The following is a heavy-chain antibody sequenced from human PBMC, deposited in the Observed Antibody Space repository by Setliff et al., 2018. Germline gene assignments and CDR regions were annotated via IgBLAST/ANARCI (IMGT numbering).Heavy chain of an antibody. D-gene: IGHD5-18*01. Sequence: SVKVSCKASGGTFNTYAINWVRQAPGQGLAWMGGIVPVFGTRNYAQKFQGRVTFSADDSANTAYMELTSLTSEDTAVYYCARNIGMGQRDYFDYWGQGTGVTVPQ. V-gene: IGHV1-69*13. J-gene: IGHJ4*02. CDR1: GGTFNTYA. CDR3: ARNIGMGQRDYFDY. CDR2: IVPVFGTR.